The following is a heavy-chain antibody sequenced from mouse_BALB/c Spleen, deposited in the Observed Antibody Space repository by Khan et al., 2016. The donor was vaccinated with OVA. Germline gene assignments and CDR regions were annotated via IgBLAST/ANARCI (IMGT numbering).Heavy chain of an antibody. D-gene: IGHD1-1*01. Sequence: VRLQQSGAELVRPGALVKLSCKPSGFNIKDYYIHWVKQRPEQGLEWIGWMDPENGDPIYDPRFQGKAIIKAEKSSNTAYLQLSSLASEDTAVYYGARSGYFAWFTYWGQGTLVTVSA. CDR1: GFNIKDYY. CDR3: ARSGYFAWFTY. V-gene: IGHV14-1*02. J-gene: IGHJ3*01. CDR2: MDPENGDP.